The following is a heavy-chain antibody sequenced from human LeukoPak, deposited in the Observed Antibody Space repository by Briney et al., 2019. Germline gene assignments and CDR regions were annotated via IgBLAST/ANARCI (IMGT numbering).Heavy chain of an antibody. CDR1: GYSFSTNM. CDR2: ILPAGKES. J-gene: IGHJ4*02. V-gene: IGHV3-7*01. Sequence: SGGSLRLSCVVSGYSFSTNMMTWVRQAPGKGLEWVATILPAGKESYRVESVKGRFTVSRDNAKNLLFLQMNSLRDDDTAVYYYMSAHGYWGQGTLVTVSS. D-gene: IGHD2-2*03. CDR3: MSAHGY.